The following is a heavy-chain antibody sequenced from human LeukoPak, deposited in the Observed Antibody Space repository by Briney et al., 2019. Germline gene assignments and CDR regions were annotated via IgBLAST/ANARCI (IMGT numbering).Heavy chain of an antibody. D-gene: IGHD2-15*01. CDR2: MFHSGNT. V-gene: IGHV4-38-2*02. J-gene: IGHJ4*02. CDR1: GGSISGYY. CDR3: AKVGYCDAGPCYFDS. Sequence: SETLSLTCTVSGGSISGYYWGWIRQSPGKGLEWIGTMFHSGNTYYNPSLNSRVTLSVDTSKNQFSLELNSVTAADTAVYYCAKVGYCDAGPCYFDSWGQGTLVTVSS.